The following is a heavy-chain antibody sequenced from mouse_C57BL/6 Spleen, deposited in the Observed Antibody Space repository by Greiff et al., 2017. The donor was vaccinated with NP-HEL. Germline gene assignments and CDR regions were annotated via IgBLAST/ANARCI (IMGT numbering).Heavy chain of an antibody. CDR2: IYPGSGST. CDR3: ARWELGRNYAMDY. V-gene: IGHV1-55*01. CDR1: GYTFTSYW. D-gene: IGHD4-1*01. Sequence: VQLQQPGAELVKPGASVKMSCKASGYTFTSYWITWVKQRPGQGLEWIGDIYPGSGSTNYNEKFKSKATLTVDTSSSPAYMQLSSLTSEDSAVYYCARWELGRNYAMDYWGQGTSVTVSS. J-gene: IGHJ4*01.